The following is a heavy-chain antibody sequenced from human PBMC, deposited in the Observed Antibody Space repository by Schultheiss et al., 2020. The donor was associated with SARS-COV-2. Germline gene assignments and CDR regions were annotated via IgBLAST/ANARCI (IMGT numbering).Heavy chain of an antibody. CDR3: ARDMADYYYGMDV. CDR1: GGSISSGGYY. J-gene: IGHJ6*02. V-gene: IGHV4-31*03. D-gene: IGHD5-24*01. Sequence: SQTLSLTCTVSGGSISSGGYYWSWIRQHPGKGLEWIGEISHNGSTKYNPSLESRVAISLDTAKNQFSLKLTSVTAADTAVYYCARDMADYYYGMDVWGQGTTVTVSS. CDR2: ISHNGST.